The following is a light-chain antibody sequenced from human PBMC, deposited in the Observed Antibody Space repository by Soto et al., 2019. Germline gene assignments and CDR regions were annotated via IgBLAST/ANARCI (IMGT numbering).Light chain of an antibody. V-gene: IGKV3-20*01. Sequence: EIVLTQSPGTLSLSPGDRATLSCWASQSITSTYLAWYQKKPAQAPRLLMYGVSFRATGIPDRFSGSGSGTDFTLTISILDPEDSAVYYCQQYGSSHHPTTFGQGTRLEVK. CDR3: QQYGSSHHPTT. CDR1: QSITSTY. CDR2: GVS. J-gene: IGKJ5*01.